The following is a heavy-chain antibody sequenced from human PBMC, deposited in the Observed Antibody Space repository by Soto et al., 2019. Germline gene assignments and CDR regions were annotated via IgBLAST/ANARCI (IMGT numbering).Heavy chain of an antibody. J-gene: IGHJ4*02. Sequence: ASVKVSCKAFGYTFATYGISWVRQAPGQGLEWMGWISPYNGNKDYAKKVQGRVTMTTDTSTSTAYMELRSLRSDDTAVYYCARDLNNYDTRGWVGFDYWGQGTLVTVSS. CDR2: ISPYNGNK. CDR3: ARDLNNYDTRGWVGFDY. CDR1: GYTFATYG. D-gene: IGHD3-9*01. V-gene: IGHV1-18*01.